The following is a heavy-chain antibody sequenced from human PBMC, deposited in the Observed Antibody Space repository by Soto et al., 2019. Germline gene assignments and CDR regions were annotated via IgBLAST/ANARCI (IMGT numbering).Heavy chain of an antibody. J-gene: IGHJ6*02. Sequence: RASVKVSCKASGGTFSSYAISWVRQAPGQGLEWMGGIIPIFGTANYAQKFQGRVTITADESTSTAYMELSSLRSEDTAVYYCARATPTEGVVDFYYYYGMDVWGQGTTVTVSS. CDR3: ARATPTEGVVDFYYYYGMDV. D-gene: IGHD2-15*01. CDR2: IIPIFGTA. V-gene: IGHV1-69*13. CDR1: GGTFSSYA.